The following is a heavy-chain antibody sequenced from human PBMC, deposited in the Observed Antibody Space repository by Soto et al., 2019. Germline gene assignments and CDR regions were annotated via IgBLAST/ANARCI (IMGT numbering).Heavy chain of an antibody. V-gene: IGHV1-18*04. CDR1: GYTFTSYG. Sequence: ASVKVSCKASGYTFTSYGISWVLQAPGQGLEWMGWISAYNGNTNYAQKLQGRVTMTTDTSTSTAYMELRSLRSDDTAVYYCARGPDHGDYAHWFDPWGQGTLVTVYS. D-gene: IGHD4-17*01. J-gene: IGHJ5*02. CDR3: ARGPDHGDYAHWFDP. CDR2: ISAYNGNT.